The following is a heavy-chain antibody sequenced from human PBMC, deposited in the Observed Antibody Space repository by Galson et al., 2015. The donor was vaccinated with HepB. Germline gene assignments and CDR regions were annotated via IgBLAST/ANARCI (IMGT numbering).Heavy chain of an antibody. CDR3: ARDLSYDYVWGSYRDKPFDY. J-gene: IGHJ4*02. Sequence: AISGDSVSSNSAAWNWIRQSPSRGLEWLGRTYYRSKWYNDYAVSVKSRITINPDTSKNQFSLQLNSVTPEDTAVYYCARDLSYDYVWGSYRDKPFDYWGQGTLVTVSS. CDR1: GDSVSSNSAA. V-gene: IGHV6-1*01. CDR2: TYYRSKWYN. D-gene: IGHD3-16*02.